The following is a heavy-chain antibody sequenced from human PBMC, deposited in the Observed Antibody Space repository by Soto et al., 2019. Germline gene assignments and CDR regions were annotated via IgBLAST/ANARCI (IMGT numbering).Heavy chain of an antibody. V-gene: IGHV3-23*01. D-gene: IGHD3-3*01. CDR1: GFTFSSYA. Sequence: GGSLRLSCAASGFTFSSYAMSWVRQAPGKGLEWVSGISGSGGRTYYADSVKGRFTISRDNSKHTLYLQMNSLRAGDTAVYYCAKADDFWSGYHIYYYYGMDVWGQGTTVTVSS. CDR3: AKADDFWSGYHIYYYYGMDV. J-gene: IGHJ6*02. CDR2: ISGSGGRT.